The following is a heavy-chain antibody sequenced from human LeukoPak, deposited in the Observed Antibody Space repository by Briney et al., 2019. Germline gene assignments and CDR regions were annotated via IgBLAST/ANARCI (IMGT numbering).Heavy chain of an antibody. CDR1: GYTFTSYS. Sequence: ASVKVSCKASGYTFTSYSMNWVRQAPGQGLEWMGWINTNTGNPTYAQGFTGRFVFSLDTSVSTAYLQISSLKAEDTAVYYCAREMDCSGGSCYVAFDPWGQGTLVTVSS. J-gene: IGHJ5*02. CDR3: AREMDCSGGSCYVAFDP. V-gene: IGHV7-4-1*02. D-gene: IGHD2-15*01. CDR2: INTNTGNP.